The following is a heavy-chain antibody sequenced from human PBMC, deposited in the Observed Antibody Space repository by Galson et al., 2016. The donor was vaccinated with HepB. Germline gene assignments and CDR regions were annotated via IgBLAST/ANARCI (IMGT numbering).Heavy chain of an antibody. Sequence: SETLSLTCIVSGGSISGYYWSWLRQPPGKGPEWIGYIHYTGTTNYNPSLESRVTISVDTSENRFSLTVRSVTAADTAVYYCARKYSRFWFDSWGQGTLVAVSS. CDR1: GGSISGYY. D-gene: IGHD4-11*01. CDR2: IHYTGTT. J-gene: IGHJ5*01. V-gene: IGHV4-59*01. CDR3: ARKYSRFWFDS.